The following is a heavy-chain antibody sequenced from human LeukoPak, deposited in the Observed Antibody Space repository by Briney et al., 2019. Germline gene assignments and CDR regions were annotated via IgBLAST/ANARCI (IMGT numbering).Heavy chain of an antibody. CDR2: MNADGSST. J-gene: IGHJ4*02. V-gene: IGHV3-74*01. CDR3: AKRYYDGSGYSIDY. CDR1: GFILNEYW. Sequence: AGGSLRLSCAASGFILNEYWMHWVRQDPAKGLVWVSRMNADGSSTTYADSVKGRFTISRDNSKNTLYLQINSLRAEDTAVYYCAKRYYDGSGYSIDYWGQGTLVTVSS. D-gene: IGHD3-22*01.